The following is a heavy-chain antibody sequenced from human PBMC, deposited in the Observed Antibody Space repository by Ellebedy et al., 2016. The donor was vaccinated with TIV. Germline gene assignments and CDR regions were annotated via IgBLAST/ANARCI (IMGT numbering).Heavy chain of an antibody. D-gene: IGHD3-22*01. CDR3: ARDESYYDSSGYYYDY. CDR2: ISSSSSTI. J-gene: IGHJ4*02. V-gene: IGHV3-48*02. Sequence: GGSLRLSCAASGFTFSSYSMNWVRQAPGKGLEWVSSISSSSSTIYYADSVKGRFTISRDNAKNSLYLQMNSLRDEDTAVYYCARDESYYDSSGYYYDYWGQGTLVTVSS. CDR1: GFTFSSYS.